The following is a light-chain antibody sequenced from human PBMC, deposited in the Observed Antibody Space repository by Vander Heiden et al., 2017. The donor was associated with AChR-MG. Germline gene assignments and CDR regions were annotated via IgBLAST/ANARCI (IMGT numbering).Light chain of an antibody. CDR2: RAS. V-gene: IGKV1-5*03. CDR1: QSISTW. J-gene: IGKJ4*01. Sequence: DIQMTQSPSTLSASVGDRVTITCRASQSISTWLTWYQQKPGKAPNLLIYRASTLASGVPSRFSGGGSGTEFTLTISSLQPDDFATYYCQQYNIFSLSFGGGTKVEI. CDR3: QQYNIFSLS.